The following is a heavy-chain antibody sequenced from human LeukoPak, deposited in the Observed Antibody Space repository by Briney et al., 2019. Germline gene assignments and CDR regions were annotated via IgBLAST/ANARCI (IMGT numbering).Heavy chain of an antibody. V-gene: IGHV3-23*01. CDR1: GFTFSSYA. J-gene: IGHJ4*02. CDR3: AKDPRGSGRDY. D-gene: IGHD3-10*01. Sequence: GGSLRLSSAASGFTFSSYAMSWDRQAPGKGLEWVSAISGSGGSTYYADSVKGRFTISRDNSKNTLYLQMSSLRAEDTAVYYCAKDPRGSGRDYWGQGTLVTVSS. CDR2: ISGSGGST.